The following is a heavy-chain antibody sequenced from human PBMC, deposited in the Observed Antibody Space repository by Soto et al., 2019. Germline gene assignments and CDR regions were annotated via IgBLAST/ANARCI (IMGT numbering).Heavy chain of an antibody. V-gene: IGHV2-5*02. J-gene: IGHJ4*01. D-gene: IGHD3-9*01. CDR1: GFSLNTRGVG. CDR2: ISWDGEK. Sequence: QITLKESGPTLVKPTQTLTLTCTFSGFSLNTRGVGVGWIRQPPGKALEWLALISWDGEKRYSPSLKSRLTITKDSYEHPVVLTLTNMAPVDTATYYCAPRRGDLLTGHYYFDYWGHGTLVTVSS. CDR3: APRRGDLLTGHYYFDY.